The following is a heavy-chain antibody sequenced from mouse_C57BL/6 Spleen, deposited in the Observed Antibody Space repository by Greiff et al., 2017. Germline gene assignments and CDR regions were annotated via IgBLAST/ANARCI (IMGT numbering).Heavy chain of an antibody. CDR1: GFSLTSYG. CDR3: ARLNYFCAMDD. Sequence: QVQLQQSGPGLVAPSQSLSITCTVSGFSLTSYGVDWVRPSPGKGLEWMGVIWGVGSTNYNSALKSRLRISKDNSKIQVFLKMNSLQTDDTAMYYCARLNYFCAMDDWGQGTSVTVSS. J-gene: IGHJ4*01. CDR2: IWGVGST. V-gene: IGHV2-6*01. D-gene: IGHD2-1*01.